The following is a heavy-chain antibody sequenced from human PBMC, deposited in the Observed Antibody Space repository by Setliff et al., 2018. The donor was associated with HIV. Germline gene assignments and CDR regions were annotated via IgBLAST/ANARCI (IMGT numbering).Heavy chain of an antibody. Sequence: PGGSLRLSCAASGFTLTDYGMNWVRQAPGKGLEWVSSISSSSSYIYYADSLKGRFTISRDNAKNSLYLQMNSLRAEDTAVYYCARASYYYDSSGWVDYWGQGTLVTVSS. V-gene: IGHV3-21*04. CDR2: ISSSSSYI. CDR1: GFTLTDYG. D-gene: IGHD3-22*01. CDR3: ARASYYYDSSGWVDY. J-gene: IGHJ4*02.